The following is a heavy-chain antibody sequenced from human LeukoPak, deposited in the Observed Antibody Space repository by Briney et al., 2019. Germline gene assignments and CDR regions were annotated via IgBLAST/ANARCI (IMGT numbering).Heavy chain of an antibody. V-gene: IGHV3-30*04. CDR1: GFTFSSYA. CDR2: ISYGGSNK. Sequence: GGSLRLSCAASGFTFSSYAMHWVRQAPGKGLEWVAVISYGGSNKYYADSVKGRFTISRDNSKNTLYLQMNSLRAEDTAVYYCARGSWWFDPWGQGTLVTVS. CDR3: ARGSWWFDP. J-gene: IGHJ5*02.